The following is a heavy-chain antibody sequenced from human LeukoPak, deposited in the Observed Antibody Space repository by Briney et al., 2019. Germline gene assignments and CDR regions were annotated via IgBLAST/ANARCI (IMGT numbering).Heavy chain of an antibody. CDR2: IYYSGST. CDR3: AAEVGDYVDY. Sequence: SETLSLTCTVSGGSISSGGYYWSWIRQHPGKGLEWIGYIYYSGSTYYNPSLKSRVTISVDTSKNQFSLKLSSVTAADTAVYYCAAEVGDYVDYWGQGTLVTVSS. D-gene: IGHD1-26*01. V-gene: IGHV4-31*03. J-gene: IGHJ4*02. CDR1: GGSISSGGYY.